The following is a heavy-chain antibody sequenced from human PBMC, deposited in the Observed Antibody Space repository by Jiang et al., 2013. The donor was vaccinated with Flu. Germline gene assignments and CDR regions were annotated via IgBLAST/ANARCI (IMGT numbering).Heavy chain of an antibody. Sequence: SLTCAVSGGSISSSNWWSWVRQPPGKGLEWIGEIYHSGSTNYNPSLKSRVTISVDKSKNQFSLKLSSVTAADTAVYYCARDQWLVRGYFDYWGQGTLVTVSS. J-gene: IGHJ4*02. CDR1: GGSISSSNW. D-gene: IGHD6-19*01. CDR3: ARDQWLVRGYFDY. V-gene: IGHV4-4*02. CDR2: IYHSGST.